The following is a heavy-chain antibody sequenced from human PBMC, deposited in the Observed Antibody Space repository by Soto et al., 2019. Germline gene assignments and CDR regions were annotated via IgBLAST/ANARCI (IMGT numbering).Heavy chain of an antibody. CDR3: ASSFTVQAAIGY. V-gene: IGHV1-3*01. CDR1: GYTFTNYA. J-gene: IGHJ4*02. Sequence: ASVKVSCKASGYTFTNYAMHWVRQAPGQRLEWMGWINAGNGNTKYSQKFQGRVTITRDTSASTAYMELSSLRSEDTAVYYCASSFTVQAAIGYWGQGTLVTVSS. D-gene: IGHD2-2*02. CDR2: INAGNGNT.